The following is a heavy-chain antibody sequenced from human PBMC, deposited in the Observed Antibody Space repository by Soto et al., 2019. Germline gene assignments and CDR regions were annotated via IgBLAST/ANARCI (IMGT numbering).Heavy chain of an antibody. D-gene: IGHD6-19*01. CDR3: TRGPYSSGWADY. CDR1: GFTFGDYA. CDR2: IRSKAYGGTT. V-gene: IGHV3-49*03. J-gene: IGHJ4*02. Sequence: EVQLVESGGGLVQPGRSLRLSCTASGFTFGDYALSWFRQAPGKGLEWVGFIRSKAYGGTTEYAASVKGRFTISSDDSTSIAYLQMNSLKTEDTAVYYCTRGPYSSGWADYWGRGTLVTVSS.